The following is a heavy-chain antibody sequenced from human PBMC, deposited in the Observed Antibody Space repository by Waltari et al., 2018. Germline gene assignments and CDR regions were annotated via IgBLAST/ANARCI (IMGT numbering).Heavy chain of an antibody. J-gene: IGHJ6*04. CDR1: GGSFSGYY. D-gene: IGHD3-10*01. CDR2: INHSGST. V-gene: IGHV4-34*01. CDR3: ARSLIWFRDQDV. Sequence: QVQLQQWGAGLLKPSETLSLTCAVYGGSFSGYYWSWIRQPPGKGLEWIGEINHSGSTNYHPSLTSRVTISVDTSKNQFSLKLSSVTAADTAVYYCARSLIWFRDQDVWGKGTTVTVSS.